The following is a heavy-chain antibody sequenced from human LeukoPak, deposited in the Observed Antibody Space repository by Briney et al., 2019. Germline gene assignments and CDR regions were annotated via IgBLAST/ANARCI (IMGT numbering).Heavy chain of an antibody. CDR3: ARDRSSLGLWFGELRN. Sequence: GRTLRLSRAASGFTLTSYWTHGVRQAPGKGLVWVSRIYSDGNSTNYADSVKGRFTISRDNAKNTLYLQMNSLRAEDTAVYYCARDRSSLGLWFGELRNWGQGTLVTVSS. V-gene: IGHV3-74*01. D-gene: IGHD3-10*01. CDR2: IYSDGNST. CDR1: GFTLTSYW. J-gene: IGHJ4*02.